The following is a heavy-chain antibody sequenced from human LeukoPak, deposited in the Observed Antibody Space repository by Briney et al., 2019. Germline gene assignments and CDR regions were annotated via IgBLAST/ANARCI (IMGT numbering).Heavy chain of an antibody. V-gene: IGHV4-59*01. CDR2: IYYSGST. CDR1: GGSISSYY. Sequence: SETLSLTCTVSGGSISSYYWSWIRQPPGKGLEWIGYIYYSGSTNYNPSLKSRVTISVDTSKNQFSLKLSSVTAADTAVYYCAREAARDTFDYWGQGTLVTVSS. CDR3: AREAARDTFDY. D-gene: IGHD2-15*01. J-gene: IGHJ4*02.